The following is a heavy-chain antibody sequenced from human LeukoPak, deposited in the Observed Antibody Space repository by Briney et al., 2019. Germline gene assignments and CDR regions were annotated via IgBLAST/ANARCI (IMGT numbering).Heavy chain of an antibody. D-gene: IGHD3-22*01. J-gene: IGHJ4*02. CDR2: ISYDGSNK. Sequence: GGSLRLSCAASGFTFSSYAMHWVRQAPGKGLEWVAVISYDGSNKYYADSVKGRFTISRDNSKNTLYLQTNSLRAEDTAVYYCAKVHLTYYYDSSGYGFQDYWGQGTLVTVSS. CDR1: GFTFSSYA. V-gene: IGHV3-30-3*01. CDR3: AKVHLTYYYDSSGYGFQDY.